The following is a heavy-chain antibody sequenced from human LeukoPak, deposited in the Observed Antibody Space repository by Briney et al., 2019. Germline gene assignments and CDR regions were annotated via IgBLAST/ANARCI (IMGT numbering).Heavy chain of an antibody. V-gene: IGHV3-48*04. CDR3: AREPLSSGYAFDI. J-gene: IGHJ3*02. D-gene: IGHD3-22*01. Sequence: PGGSLRLSCAASGFTFSSYSMNWVRQAPGKGLEWVSYISSSSSTIYYADSVKGRFTISRDNAKNSLYLQTNSLRAEDTAVYYCAREPLSSGYAFDIWGQGTMVTVSS. CDR1: GFTFSSYS. CDR2: ISSSSSTI.